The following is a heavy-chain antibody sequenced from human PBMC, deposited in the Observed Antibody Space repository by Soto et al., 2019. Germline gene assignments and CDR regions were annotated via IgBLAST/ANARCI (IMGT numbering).Heavy chain of an antibody. CDR1: GFTFSSYI. CDR3: AREWDEAFEY. Sequence: RWGSLRLSCAASGFTFSSYIMNWVRQAPGKGLEWVSSISTGSNYIFYADSVKGRLTISRDNAKNSLYLQINSLRADDTAVYYCAREWDEAFEYWGQGT. CDR2: ISTGSNYI. D-gene: IGHD1-26*01. J-gene: IGHJ4*02. V-gene: IGHV3-21*01.